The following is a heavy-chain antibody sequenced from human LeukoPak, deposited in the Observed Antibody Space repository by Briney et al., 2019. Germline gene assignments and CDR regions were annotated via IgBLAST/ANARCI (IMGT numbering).Heavy chain of an antibody. CDR1: GFTFSSYA. Sequence: PGGSLRLSCAASGFTFSSYAMHWVRQAPGKGLEWVAVISYDGSNKYYADSVKGRFTISRDNSKSTLYLQMNSLRAEDTAVYYCARDLGEMATIFYAFDIWGQGTMVTVSS. D-gene: IGHD5-24*01. CDR2: ISYDGSNK. V-gene: IGHV3-30-3*01. CDR3: ARDLGEMATIFYAFDI. J-gene: IGHJ3*02.